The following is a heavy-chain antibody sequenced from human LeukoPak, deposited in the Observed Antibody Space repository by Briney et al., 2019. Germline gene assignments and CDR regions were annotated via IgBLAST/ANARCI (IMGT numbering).Heavy chain of an antibody. V-gene: IGHV4-59*08. CDR3: ATYTPIAAAGVFDY. J-gene: IGHJ4*02. Sequence: SETLSLTCTVSGGSISSYYWSWIRQPPGKGLEWIGYIYYSGSTNYNPSLKSRVTISVDTSKNQFSLKLSSVTAADTAVYYCATYTPIAAAGVFDYWGQGTLVTVSS. CDR1: GGSISSYY. CDR2: IYYSGST. D-gene: IGHD6-13*01.